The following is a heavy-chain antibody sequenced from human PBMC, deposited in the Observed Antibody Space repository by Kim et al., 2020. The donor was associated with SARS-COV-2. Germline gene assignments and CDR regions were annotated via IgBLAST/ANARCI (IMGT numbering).Heavy chain of an antibody. J-gene: IGHJ3*02. CDR2: ISSSGSTI. V-gene: IGHV3-11*01. D-gene: IGHD3-22*01. CDR1: GFTFSDYY. CDR3: ARGSYYYDSSGYWLRAFDI. Sequence: GGSLRLSCAASGFTFSDYYMSWIRQAPGKGLEWVSYISSSGSTIYYADSVKGRFTISRDNAKNSLYLQMNSLRAEDTAVYYCARGSYYYDSSGYWLRAFDIWGQGTMVTVSS.